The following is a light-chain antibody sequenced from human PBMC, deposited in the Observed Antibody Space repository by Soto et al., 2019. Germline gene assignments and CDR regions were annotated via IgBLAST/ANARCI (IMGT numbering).Light chain of an antibody. CDR2: AAS. J-gene: IGKJ4*01. V-gene: IGKV3-15*01. CDR1: QSVTNN. CDR3: LYYNNWPLT. Sequence: IVMTQSPVTLSLSPGETATLSCRASQSVTNNLAWYQQKRGQAPRLLIYAASTRFTGIPARFSGSRSGTEFTLTISRLQSEDFAVYYCLYYNNWPLTFGGGTKVDIK.